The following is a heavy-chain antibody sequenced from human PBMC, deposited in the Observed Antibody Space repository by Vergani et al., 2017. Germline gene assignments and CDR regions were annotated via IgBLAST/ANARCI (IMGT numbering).Heavy chain of an antibody. J-gene: IGHJ3*02. CDR2: ISSSSSYI. Sequence: EVQLVESGGGLVKPGGSLRLSCVASGFTFSSYSMNWVRQAPGKGLEWVSSISSSSSYIYYADSVKGRFTISRDNAKNSLYLQMNSLRAEDTAVYYCARDQWLDTDAFDIWGQGTMVTVSS. D-gene: IGHD6-19*01. CDR1: GFTFSSYS. V-gene: IGHV3-21*01. CDR3: ARDQWLDTDAFDI.